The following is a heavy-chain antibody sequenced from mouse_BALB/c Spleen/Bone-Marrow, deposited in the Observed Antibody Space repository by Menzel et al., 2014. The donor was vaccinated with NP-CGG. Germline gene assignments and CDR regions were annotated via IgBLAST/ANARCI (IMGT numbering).Heavy chain of an antibody. D-gene: IGHD1-1*01. CDR1: GYTFSSYW. Sequence: LVESGAELMKPGASVKISCKATGYTFSSYWIEWVKQRPGHGLEWIGEILPGSGSTNYNEKFKGKATFTADTSSNTAYMQLSSLTSEDPAAYYCARLNYYGSLDYWGQGTTLTVSS. V-gene: IGHV1-9*01. CDR3: ARLNYYGSLDY. CDR2: ILPGSGST. J-gene: IGHJ2*01.